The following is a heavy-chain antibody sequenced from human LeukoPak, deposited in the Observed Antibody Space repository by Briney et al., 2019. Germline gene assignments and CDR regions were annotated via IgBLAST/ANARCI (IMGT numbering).Heavy chain of an antibody. CDR3: ARTLLSGSHGGSDAFDI. Sequence: SGPTLVKPTQTLTLTCTFSGFSLSTSGVGVGWIRQPPGKALEWLALIYWDDDKRYSPSLKSRLTITKDTSKNQVVLTMTNMDPVDTATYYCARTLLSGSHGGSDAFDIWGQGTMVTVSS. D-gene: IGHD1-26*01. J-gene: IGHJ3*02. V-gene: IGHV2-5*02. CDR1: GFSLSTSGVG. CDR2: IYWDDDK.